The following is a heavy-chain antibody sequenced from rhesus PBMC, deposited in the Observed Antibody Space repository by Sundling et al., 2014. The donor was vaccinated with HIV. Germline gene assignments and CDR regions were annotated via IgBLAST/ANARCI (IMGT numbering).Heavy chain of an antibody. Sequence: QVQLQESGPGLVKPSETLSLTCAVSGGSISSDNWWSWIRQPPGKGLEWIGNVYGNSATTYYSPSLKSRVTILKDTSKNQFSLNLRSVTAADTAVYYCARVSESPYFYGLDSWGQGVVVTVSS. J-gene: IGHJ6*01. CDR3: ARVSESPYFYGLDS. CDR2: VYGNSATT. D-gene: IGHD1-32*01. CDR1: GGSISSDNW. V-gene: IGHV4-65*02.